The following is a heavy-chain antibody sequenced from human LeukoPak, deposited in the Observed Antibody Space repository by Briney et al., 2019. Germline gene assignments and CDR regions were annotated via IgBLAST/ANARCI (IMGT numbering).Heavy chain of an antibody. D-gene: IGHD2-21*01. CDR2: INPNTGGT. CDR3: ARADRLHGGPYLIGP. Sequence: ASVKVSCKASGYTFTGYYMHWVRQAPGQGLEWMGWINPNTGGTSSAQKFQGRVTMSRDTAISTVYMEVSWLTSDDTAIYYCARADRLHGGPYLIGPWGQGTLVTVST. J-gene: IGHJ5*02. CDR1: GYTFTGYY. V-gene: IGHV1-2*02.